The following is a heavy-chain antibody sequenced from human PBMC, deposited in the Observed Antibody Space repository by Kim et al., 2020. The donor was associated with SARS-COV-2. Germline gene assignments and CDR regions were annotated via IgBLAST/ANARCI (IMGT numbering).Heavy chain of an antibody. Sequence: GSLRLSCTASGFIFGEYAMSWVRQAPGKGLEWIAFIRSESKGATTEYAASVKGRFTISRDDSKSIAYLQMNSLKTEDTAGYYFTRVVGYWGQGVLVTV. V-gene: IGHV3-49*04. CDR3: TRVVGY. J-gene: IGHJ4*02. CDR1: GFIFGEYA. CDR2: IRSESKGATT.